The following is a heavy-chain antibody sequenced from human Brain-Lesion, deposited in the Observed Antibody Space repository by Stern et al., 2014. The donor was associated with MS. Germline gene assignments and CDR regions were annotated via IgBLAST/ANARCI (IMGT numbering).Heavy chain of an antibody. Sequence: QVQLVESGPGLVKPSGTLSLTCAVSGASISNTQWWTWVRQSPGKGLEWIGEIYQSGSANYNPSLRGRVTISVDRSKNSFSLKLNSVTAADTAVYYCARDPRRGGLSGYYHGMDVWGQGTTVTVSS. V-gene: IGHV4-4*02. CDR3: ARDPRRGGLSGYYHGMDV. J-gene: IGHJ6*02. CDR2: IYQSGSA. D-gene: IGHD3-10*01. CDR1: GASISNTQW.